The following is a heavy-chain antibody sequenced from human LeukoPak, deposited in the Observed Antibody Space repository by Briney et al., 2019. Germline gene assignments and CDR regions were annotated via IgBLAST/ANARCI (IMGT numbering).Heavy chain of an antibody. CDR3: ARGDYYDSSGYPDY. D-gene: IGHD3-22*01. J-gene: IGHJ4*02. CDR2: INPNSGGR. Sequence: ASVKVSCKASGYTFTGHYMHWVRQAPGQGLEWMGWINPNSGGRDYAQKFQGRVTLTRDTSISTAHMELSRLRSDDTAVYYCARGDYYDSSGYPDYWGQGTLVTVSS. CDR1: GYTFTGHY. V-gene: IGHV1-2*02.